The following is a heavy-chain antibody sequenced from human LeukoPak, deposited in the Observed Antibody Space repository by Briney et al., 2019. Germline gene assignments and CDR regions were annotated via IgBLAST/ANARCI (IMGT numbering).Heavy chain of an antibody. V-gene: IGHV3-23*01. D-gene: IGHD5-12*01. CDR2: ISGSGGST. CDR3: AKEAPAERGYSGYVGGYYFDY. J-gene: IGHJ4*02. Sequence: GGSLRLSCAASGFTFSSYAMSWVRQAPGKGLEWVSAISGSGGSTYYADSVKGRSTISRDNSKNTLYLQMNSLRAEDTAVYYCAKEAPAERGYSGYVGGYYFDYWGQGTLVTVSS. CDR1: GFTFSSYA.